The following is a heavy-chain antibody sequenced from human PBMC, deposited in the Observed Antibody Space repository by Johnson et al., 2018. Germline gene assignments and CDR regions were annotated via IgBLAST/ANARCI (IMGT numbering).Heavy chain of an antibody. CDR1: EFIFSGYL. D-gene: IGHD3-22*01. CDR3: ARDASSVRPYYYMDV. V-gene: IGHV3-7*01. J-gene: IGHJ6*03. CDR2: INQDGSEK. Sequence: EVQLVESGGGLVQPGGSLRLSCAASEFIFSGYLMTWVHQAPGKGLEWVANINQDGSEKYYVDSVKGRFTISRDNAKNSLYLQMNSLRDEDTAVYYCARDASSVRPYYYMDVWGKGTTVTVSS.